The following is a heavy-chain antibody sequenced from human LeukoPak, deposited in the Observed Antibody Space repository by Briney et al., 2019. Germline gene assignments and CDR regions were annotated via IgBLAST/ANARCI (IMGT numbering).Heavy chain of an antibody. CDR3: ARDGAYGADVSGLDY. Sequence: GGSLRLSCAASGFTFSSYGMHWVRQAPGKGLGWVAVIWYDGSNKYYADSVKGRFTISRDNSKNTLYLQMNSLRAEDTAVYYCARDGAYGADVSGLDYWGQGTLVTVSS. V-gene: IGHV3-33*01. CDR1: GFTFSSYG. D-gene: IGHD4-17*01. CDR2: IWYDGSNK. J-gene: IGHJ4*02.